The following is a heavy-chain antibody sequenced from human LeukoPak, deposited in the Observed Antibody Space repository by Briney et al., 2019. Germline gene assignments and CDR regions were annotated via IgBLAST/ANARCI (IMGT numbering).Heavy chain of an antibody. D-gene: IGHD5-24*01. V-gene: IGHV3-48*01. CDR2: ISSISRVI. J-gene: IGHJ4*02. CDR1: GFTFKSYS. Sequence: GGSLRLSCAASGFTFKSYSMNWVRQAPGKGPEWISYISSISRVIYYADSVEGRFTISRDNAKNSPSLQMNSLRAEDTAVYYCARGSRRLQFAFDYWGQGTLVTVSS. CDR3: ARGSRRLQFAFDY.